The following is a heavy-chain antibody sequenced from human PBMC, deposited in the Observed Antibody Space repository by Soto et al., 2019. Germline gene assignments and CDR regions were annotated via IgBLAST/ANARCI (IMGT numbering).Heavy chain of an antibody. CDR1: GFTFSSYA. J-gene: IGHJ3*02. CDR3: AKDTSGYYDAFDI. V-gene: IGHV3-23*01. D-gene: IGHD3-3*01. CDR2: ISGSGGST. Sequence: SGGSLRLSCAASGFTFSSYAMSWFRQAPGKGLEWVSAISGSGGSTYYADSVKGRFTISRDNSKNTLYLQMNSLRAEDTAVYYCAKDTSGYYDAFDIWGQGTMVTVSS.